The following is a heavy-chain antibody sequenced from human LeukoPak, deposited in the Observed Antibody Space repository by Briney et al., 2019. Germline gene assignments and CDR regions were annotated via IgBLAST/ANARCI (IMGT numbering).Heavy chain of an antibody. CDR3: ARGPRNSSSYQYPQH. Sequence: AGGCLRLSCAASRFTFSTYSMNWVRQAPRQGLQWVSSISSSSSYIYYADSVKGRFTISRDNAKNSLFLQMNSLRADDTAVYFCARGPRNSSSYQYPQHWGQGTLVTVSS. CDR1: RFTFSTYS. D-gene: IGHD6-13*01. J-gene: IGHJ1*01. V-gene: IGHV3-21*01. CDR2: ISSSSSYI.